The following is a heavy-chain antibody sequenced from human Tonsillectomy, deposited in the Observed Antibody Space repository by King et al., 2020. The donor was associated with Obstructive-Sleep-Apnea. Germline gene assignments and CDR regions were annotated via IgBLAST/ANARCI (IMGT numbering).Heavy chain of an antibody. Sequence: VQLVESGGDLVKPGGSLTLSCAASEVTFSNAWMSWVRQAPGKGLEWVGRIKRKSDGATTDYAEAVKGRFTISRDDSQNTLYLQMNSLTTEDTAVYYCTARDGGVGIAGWYFDLWGRGTLVTVSS. CDR2: IKRKSDGATT. J-gene: IGHJ2*01. CDR3: TARDGGVGIAGWYFDL. D-gene: IGHD3-16*01. CDR1: EVTFSNAW. V-gene: IGHV3-15*01.